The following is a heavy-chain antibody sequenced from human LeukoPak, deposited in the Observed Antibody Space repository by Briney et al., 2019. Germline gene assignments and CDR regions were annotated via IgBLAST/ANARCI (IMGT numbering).Heavy chain of an antibody. J-gene: IGHJ6*02. V-gene: IGHV3-30-3*01. D-gene: IGHD3-9*01. Sequence: PGGSLRLSCAASGFIFSSYAMHWVRQAPGKGLEWVAVTSYDGSNKYYADSVKGRFTISRDNSKNTLSLQMNSLRTEDTAVYYWTGGRSYDILTGYYTQDYHYGMDVWGQGTTVTVSS. CDR2: TSYDGSNK. CDR3: TGGRSYDILTGYYTQDYHYGMDV. CDR1: GFIFSSYA.